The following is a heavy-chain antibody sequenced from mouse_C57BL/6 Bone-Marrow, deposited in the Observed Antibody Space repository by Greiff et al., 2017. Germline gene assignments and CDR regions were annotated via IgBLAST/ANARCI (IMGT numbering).Heavy chain of an antibody. CDR2: ISYDGST. J-gene: IGHJ4*01. CDR3: ARRSYGYDVGAMDY. D-gene: IGHD2-2*01. CDR1: GYSITSGYY. V-gene: IGHV3-6*01. Sequence: EVQLQESGPGLVKPSQSLSLTCSVTGYSITSGYYWNWIRQSPGNKLELMGYISYDGSTNYNPSLKNRISITSDTSKNQFFLKLNSVTTEDTATYYCARRSYGYDVGAMDYWGQGTSVTVSS.